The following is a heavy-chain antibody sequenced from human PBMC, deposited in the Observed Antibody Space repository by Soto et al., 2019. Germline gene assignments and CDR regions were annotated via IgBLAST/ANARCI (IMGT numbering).Heavy chain of an antibody. V-gene: IGHV1-3*01. J-gene: IGHJ5*02. CDR2: INAGNGNT. D-gene: IGHD2-15*01. Sequence: QVQLVQSGAEVKKPGASVKVSCKASGYTFTSYAMHWVRQAPGQRLEWMGWINAGNGNTKYSQKFQGRVTITRDTAASTAYMELSSLRSEDTAVYYCERDRLLDNWFDPWGQGNLVTVAS. CDR3: ERDRLLDNWFDP. CDR1: GYTFTSYA.